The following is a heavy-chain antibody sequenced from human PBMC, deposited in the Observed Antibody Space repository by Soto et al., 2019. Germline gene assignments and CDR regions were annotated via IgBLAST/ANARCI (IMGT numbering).Heavy chain of an antibody. J-gene: IGHJ5*02. D-gene: IGHD3-10*01. CDR1: GFTFSDYY. CDR3: ARDPTPRRWTMVRGVIGWFDP. Sequence: QVQLVESGGGLVKPGGSLRLSCAASGFTFSDYYMSWIHQAPGKGLEWVSYISSSGSTIYYADSVKGRFTISRDNAKNSLYLQMNSLRAEDTAVYYCARDPTPRRWTMVRGVIGWFDPWGQGTLVTVSS. V-gene: IGHV3-11*01. CDR2: ISSSGSTI.